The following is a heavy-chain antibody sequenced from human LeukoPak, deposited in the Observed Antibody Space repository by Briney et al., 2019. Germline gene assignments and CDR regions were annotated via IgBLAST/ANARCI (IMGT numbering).Heavy chain of an antibody. D-gene: IGHD3-9*01. Sequence: GASVKVSCKASGYTFTSYDINWVRQATGQGLEWMGWMNPNSGNTGYAQKFQGRVTMTRNTSISTAYMELSSLRSEDTAVYYCARGFYDILPGYYGVWPFDYWGQGTLVTVSS. CDR1: GYTFTSYD. V-gene: IGHV1-8*01. CDR3: ARGFYDILPGYYGVWPFDY. J-gene: IGHJ4*02. CDR2: MNPNSGNT.